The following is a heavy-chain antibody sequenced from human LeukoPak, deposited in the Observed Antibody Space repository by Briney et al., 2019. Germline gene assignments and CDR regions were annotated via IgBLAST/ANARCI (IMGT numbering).Heavy chain of an antibody. Sequence: GGSLRLSCAASGFTVSSNYMSWVRQAPGKGLEWASVIYSGGSTYYADSVKGRFTISRDNSKNTLYLQMNSLRAEDTAVYYCARDRLEGGRGAFDIWGQGTMVTVSS. CDR2: IYSGGST. CDR1: GFTVSSNY. V-gene: IGHV3-66*01. D-gene: IGHD2-15*01. CDR3: ARDRLEGGRGAFDI. J-gene: IGHJ3*02.